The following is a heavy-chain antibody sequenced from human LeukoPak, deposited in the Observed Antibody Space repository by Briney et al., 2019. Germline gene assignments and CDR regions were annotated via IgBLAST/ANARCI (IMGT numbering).Heavy chain of an antibody. J-gene: IGHJ4*02. V-gene: IGHV1-18*01. CDR2: INAYNGNT. CDR3: ARGQYGSGSYYPPYPFDY. CDR1: GYTFTSYG. Sequence: ASVKVSCKASGYTFTSYGISWVRQAPGQGLEWMGWINAYNGNTNYAQKLQGRVTMTTDTSTSTAYMELRSLRSDDTAVYYCARGQYGSGSYYPPYPFDYWGQGTLVTVSS. D-gene: IGHD3-10*01.